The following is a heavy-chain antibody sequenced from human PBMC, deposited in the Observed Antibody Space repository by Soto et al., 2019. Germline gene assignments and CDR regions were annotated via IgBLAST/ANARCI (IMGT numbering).Heavy chain of an antibody. CDR1: GFAFSPFW. Sequence: PGVSLRLSCAASGFAFSPFWIHWVRQVPGKGPVWVSRINSDGNSTSYADSVKGRFTISRDNAKNTLYLQMNSLRAEDTAVYYCARGSPQFDHWGQGTLVPASS. CDR2: INSDGNST. J-gene: IGHJ4*02. CDR3: ARGSPQFDH. V-gene: IGHV3-74*01.